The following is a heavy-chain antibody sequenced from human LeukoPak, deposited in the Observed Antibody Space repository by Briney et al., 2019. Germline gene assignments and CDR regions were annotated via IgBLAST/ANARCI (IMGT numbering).Heavy chain of an antibody. CDR1: GFTFSSYA. CDR3: ARDRGDGYNYFDY. CDR2: ISYDGSNK. V-gene: IGHV3-30-3*01. D-gene: IGHD5-24*01. J-gene: IGHJ4*02. Sequence: GGPLRLSCAASGFTFSSYAMHWVRQAPGKGLEWVAVISYDGSNKYYADSVKGRFTISRDNSKNTLYLQMNSLRAEDTAVNYCARDRGDGYNYFDYWGQGTLVTVSS.